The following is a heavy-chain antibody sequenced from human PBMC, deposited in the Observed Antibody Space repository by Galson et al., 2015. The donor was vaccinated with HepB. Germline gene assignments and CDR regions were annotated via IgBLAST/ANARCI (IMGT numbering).Heavy chain of an antibody. CDR2: IDWDDDK. V-gene: IGHV2-70*11. Sequence: PALVKPTQTLTLTCTFSGFSLRTSGMCVSWIRQPPGKALEWLARIDWDDDKYYSTSLKTRLTISKDTSKNQVVLTMTNMDPVDTATYYCARAPGGNSGAFDIWGQGTMVTVSS. D-gene: IGHD1-26*01. J-gene: IGHJ3*02. CDR3: ARAPGGNSGAFDI. CDR1: GFSLRTSGMC.